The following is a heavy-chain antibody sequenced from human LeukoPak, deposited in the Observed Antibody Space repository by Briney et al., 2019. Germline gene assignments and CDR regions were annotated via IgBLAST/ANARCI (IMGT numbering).Heavy chain of an antibody. CDR3: AREQRVAVAGTYYYYGMDV. CDR2: ISAYNGNT. D-gene: IGHD6-19*01. Sequence: ASVKVSCKASGYTFTSYGISWVRQAPGQGLEWMGWISAYNGNTNYAQKLQGGVTMTTDTSTSTAYMELRSLRSDDTAVYYCAREQRVAVAGTYYYYGMDVWGKGTTVTVSS. V-gene: IGHV1-18*01. CDR1: GYTFTSYG. J-gene: IGHJ6*04.